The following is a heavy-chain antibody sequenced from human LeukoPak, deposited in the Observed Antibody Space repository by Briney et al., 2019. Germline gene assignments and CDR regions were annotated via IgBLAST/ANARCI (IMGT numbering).Heavy chain of an antibody. Sequence: GSLRLSCAASGFTFSSYGMHWVRQAPGKGLEWVAVISYDGSNKYYADSVKGRFTISRDNSKNTLYLQMNSLRAEDTAVYYCAKDGVTVYGDHYYFDYWGQGTLVTVSS. CDR1: GFTFSSYG. CDR3: AKDGVTVYGDHYYFDY. V-gene: IGHV3-30*18. D-gene: IGHD4-17*01. CDR2: ISYDGSNK. J-gene: IGHJ4*02.